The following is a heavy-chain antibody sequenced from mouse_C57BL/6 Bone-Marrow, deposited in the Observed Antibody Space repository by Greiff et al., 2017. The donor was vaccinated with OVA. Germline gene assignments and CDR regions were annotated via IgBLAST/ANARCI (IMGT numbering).Heavy chain of an antibody. CDR1: GYAFTNYL. CDR2: INPGSGGT. J-gene: IGHJ4*01. V-gene: IGHV1-54*01. CDR3: ARRGGDLMNY. Sequence: QVQLQQSGAELVRPGTSVKVSCKASGYAFTNYLIEWVKQRPGQGLEWIGVINPGSGGTNYNEKFKGKATLTVDKSSSTAYMQLSSLTSEDSAVYFCARRGGDLMNYWGQGTSVIVSS.